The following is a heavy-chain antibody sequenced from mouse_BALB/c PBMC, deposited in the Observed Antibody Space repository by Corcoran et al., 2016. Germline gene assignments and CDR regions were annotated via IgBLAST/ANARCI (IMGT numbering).Heavy chain of an antibody. V-gene: IGHV9-3-1*01. Sequence: QIQLVQSGPELKKPGETVKISCKASGYTFTNYGMNWVKQAPGKGLKWMGWINTYTGEPTHADDFKGRFAFSLETSASTAYLQINNLKNEDTATYFCATCYGNYVFAYWGQGTLVTVSA. CDR2: INTYTGEP. CDR3: ATCYGNYVFAY. J-gene: IGHJ3*01. D-gene: IGHD2-10*01. CDR1: GYTFTNYG.